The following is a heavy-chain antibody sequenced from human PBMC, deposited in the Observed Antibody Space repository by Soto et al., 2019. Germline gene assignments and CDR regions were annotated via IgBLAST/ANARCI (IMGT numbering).Heavy chain of an antibody. CDR2: FDPEDGET. CDR3: ATVPDPLAFDI. Sequence: ASVKGTCIVSGYTLTELSMHSLRQAPGKGLEWMGGFDPEDGETIYAQKFQGRVTMTEDTSTDTAYMELSSLRSEDTAVYYCATVPDPLAFDIWGQGTMVTVSS. J-gene: IGHJ3*02. V-gene: IGHV1-24*01. CDR1: GYTLTELS.